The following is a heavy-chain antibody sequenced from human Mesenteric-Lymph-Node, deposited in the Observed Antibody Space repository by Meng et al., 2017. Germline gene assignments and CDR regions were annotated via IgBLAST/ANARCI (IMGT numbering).Heavy chain of an antibody. D-gene: IGHD6-13*01. J-gene: IGHJ6*02. Sequence: GGSLRLSCAASGFTFSSYAMSWVRQAPGKGLEWVSAISGSGGNTYYADSVKGRFTISRDNSKKTLYLQMTSLRADDTAVDYCAKDGGYSSSWYPDVWGQGTTVTVSS. CDR1: GFTFSSYA. CDR3: AKDGGYSSSWYPDV. V-gene: IGHV3-23*01. CDR2: ISGSGGNT.